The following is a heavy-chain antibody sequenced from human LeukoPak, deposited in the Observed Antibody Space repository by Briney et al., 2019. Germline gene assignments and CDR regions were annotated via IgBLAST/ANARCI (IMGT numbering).Heavy chain of an antibody. CDR1: GGSISSGGYY. V-gene: IGHV4-31*03. CDR3: ARGSNFWSGYWFDY. J-gene: IGHJ4*02. CDR2: IYYSGST. D-gene: IGHD3-3*01. Sequence: PSQTLSLTCTVSGGSISSGGYYWSWIRQHPGKGLEWIGYIYYSGSTYYNPSLKSRVTISVDTSKNQFSLKLSSVTAADTAVHYCARGSNFWSGYWFDYWGQGTLVTVSS.